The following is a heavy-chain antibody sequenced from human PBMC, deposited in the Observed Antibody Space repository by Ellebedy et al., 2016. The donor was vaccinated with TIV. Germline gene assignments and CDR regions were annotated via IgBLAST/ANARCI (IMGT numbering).Heavy chain of an antibody. CDR3: AKGRGGGSDSSAPRYYFDS. CDR1: GFTFSSYA. J-gene: IGHJ4*02. V-gene: IGHV3-23*01. Sequence: GESLKISCAASGFTFSSYAMSWVRQAPGKGLEWVSAISGGGGTTYYADSVKGRFTISRDNSKKTLYLQMNSLRAEDTAVYYCAKGRGGGSDSSAPRYYFDSWGLGTLVTVSS. D-gene: IGHD6-19*01. CDR2: ISGGGGTT.